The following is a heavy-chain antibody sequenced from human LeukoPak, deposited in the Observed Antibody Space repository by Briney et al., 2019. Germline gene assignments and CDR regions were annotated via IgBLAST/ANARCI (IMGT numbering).Heavy chain of an antibody. CDR1: GFTFSSYD. V-gene: IGHV3-23*01. CDR2: ITLSGGST. D-gene: IGHD2-2*01. CDR3: AKRGNPAVGHHYLDV. J-gene: IGHJ6*03. Sequence: PGGSLRLSCAASGFTFSSYDMSWVRQAPGKGLEWVSSITLSGGSTFYADSVMGRFTISRDNSQNTLYLQMNSLSAEDTAVYYCAKRGNPAVGHHYLDVWGKGITVSVSS.